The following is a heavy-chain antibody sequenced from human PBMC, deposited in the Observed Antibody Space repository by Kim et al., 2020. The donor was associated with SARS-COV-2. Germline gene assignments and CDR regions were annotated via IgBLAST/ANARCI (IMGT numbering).Heavy chain of an antibody. J-gene: IGHJ3*02. CDR2: IIPIFGTA. V-gene: IGHV1-69*13. Sequence: SVKVSCKASGGTFSSYAISWVRQAPGQGLEWMGGIIPIFGTANYAQKFQGRVTITADESTSTAYMELSSLRSEDTAVYYCARGSRPYDILTGYTPPPAFDIWGQGTMVTVSS. D-gene: IGHD3-9*01. CDR3: ARGSRPYDILTGYTPPPAFDI. CDR1: GGTFSSYA.